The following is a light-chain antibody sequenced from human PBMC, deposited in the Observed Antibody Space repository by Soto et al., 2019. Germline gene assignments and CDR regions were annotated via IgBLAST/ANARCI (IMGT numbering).Light chain of an antibody. CDR3: QQSYSVPWT. V-gene: IGKV1-39*01. J-gene: IGKJ1*01. Sequence: DIQMTQSPSSLSASVGDRVTITCRASPSVSRYLNWYQQIPGKAPKLLIYAASTLQSGVPSRFSGRGSGTDFTLTISSLQPEDFATYYCQQSYSVPWTFGQGTKVEIK. CDR1: PSVSRY. CDR2: AAS.